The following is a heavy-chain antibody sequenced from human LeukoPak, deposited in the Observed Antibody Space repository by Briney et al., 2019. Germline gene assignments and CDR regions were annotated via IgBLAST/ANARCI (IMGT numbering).Heavy chain of an antibody. CDR2: ISSASSYI. Sequence: GGSLRLSCAASGFTFSSYSMNWVRQAPGKGLEWVSSISSASSYIYYADSVKGRFTISRGNAKNSLFLQMNSLRAEDTAVYYCARTDNGDFDYWGQGTLVTVSS. J-gene: IGHJ4*02. CDR1: GFTFSSYS. CDR3: ARTDNGDFDY. D-gene: IGHD3-10*01. V-gene: IGHV3-21*01.